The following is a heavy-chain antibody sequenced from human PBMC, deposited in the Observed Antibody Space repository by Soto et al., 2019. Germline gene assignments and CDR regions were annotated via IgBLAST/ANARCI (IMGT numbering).Heavy chain of an antibody. D-gene: IGHD3-9*01. CDR3: AKDHYDILGVFEY. J-gene: IGHJ4*02. CDR1: GFTFDDYA. Sequence: EVQLVESGGGLVQPGRSLRLSCAASGFTFDDYAMHWVRQAPGKGLERVSGISWNSGSIGYADSVKGRFTISRDNAKNSLYLQMNSLRAEETALYYCAKDHYDILGVFEYWGQGTLVTVSS. CDR2: ISWNSGSI. V-gene: IGHV3-9*01.